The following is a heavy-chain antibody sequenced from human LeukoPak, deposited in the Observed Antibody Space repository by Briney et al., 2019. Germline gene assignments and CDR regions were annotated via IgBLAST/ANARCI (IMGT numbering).Heavy chain of an antibody. CDR3: ARDRRVQNAFDI. Sequence: GGSLRLSCAASGFTFSRNAMSWVRQAPGKGLEWVSSISGSGGTTYYADSVKGRFTISRDNSKNTLYLQMNSLRAEDTAVYYCARDRRVQNAFDIWGQGTMVTVSS. CDR2: ISGSGGTT. CDR1: GFTFSRNA. J-gene: IGHJ3*02. D-gene: IGHD1-1*01. V-gene: IGHV3-23*01.